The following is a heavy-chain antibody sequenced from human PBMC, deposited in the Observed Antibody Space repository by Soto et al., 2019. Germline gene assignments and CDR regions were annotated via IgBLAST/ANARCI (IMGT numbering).Heavy chain of an antibody. CDR2: ISGSGGSGRG. CDR1: GFSFRKYA. Sequence: QAGWSLRLSCVGSGFSFRKYAMNWVRQAPGKGLEWVSGISGSGGSGRGFYADPVKGRFTISRDNSKNTLYLEMNSLRAEDTAVYYCAKDLEADSSAIDFWGQGTLGTVPS. V-gene: IGHV3-23*01. CDR3: AKDLEADSSAIDF. J-gene: IGHJ4*02. D-gene: IGHD3-22*01.